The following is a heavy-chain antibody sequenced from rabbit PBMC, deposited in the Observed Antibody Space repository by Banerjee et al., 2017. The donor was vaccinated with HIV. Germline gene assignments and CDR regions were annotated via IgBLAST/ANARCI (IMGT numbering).Heavy chain of an antibody. CDR2: IYTYSSGTT. V-gene: IGHV1S45*01. Sequence: EEYGGDLVQPEGPLTLTCKASGLDFSSNYWICWVRQAPGKGLEWIACIYTYSSGTTYYANWAKGRFTISKTSSTTVTLQMTSLTAADTATYFCARGAGNSAYYYFRLWGPGTLVTVS. CDR3: ARGAGNSAYYYFRL. D-gene: IGHD8-1*01. J-gene: IGHJ4*01. CDR1: GLDFSSNYW.